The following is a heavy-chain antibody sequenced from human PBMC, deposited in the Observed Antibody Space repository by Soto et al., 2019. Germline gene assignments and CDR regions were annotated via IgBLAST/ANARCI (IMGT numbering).Heavy chain of an antibody. CDR2: IVVGSGHT. CDR3: AATIIAVSGTGYYGMDV. CDR1: GITFSTSA. J-gene: IGHJ6*02. D-gene: IGHD6-19*01. V-gene: IGHV1-58*02. Sequence: QMQLVQSGPEVKKPGTSVKVSCKASGITFSTSAMQWVRQARGQRLEWIGWIVVGSGHTNYAQKFQERITITRDMSRSTGYMELSSLRSEDTAVYYCAATIIAVSGTGYYGMDVWGQGTTVTVSS.